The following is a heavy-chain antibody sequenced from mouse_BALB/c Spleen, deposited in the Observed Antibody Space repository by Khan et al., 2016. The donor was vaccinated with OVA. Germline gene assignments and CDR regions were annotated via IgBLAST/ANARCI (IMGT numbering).Heavy chain of an antibody. CDR3: ASSNWDY. CDR2: ISSGSSTI. J-gene: IGHJ2*01. CDR1: GFTFSSFG. D-gene: IGHD4-1*01. Sequence: EVQLQESGGGLVQPGGSRKLSCAASGFTFSSFGMHWVRQAPEKGLEWVAYISSGSSTIYYADTVKGRFTIPRDSPRNTLFLQMTSLRSEDTAMYYCASSNWDYWGQGTTLTVSS. V-gene: IGHV5-17*02.